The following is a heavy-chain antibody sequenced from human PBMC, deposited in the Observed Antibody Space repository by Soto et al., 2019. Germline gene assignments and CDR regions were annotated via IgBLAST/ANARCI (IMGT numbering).Heavy chain of an antibody. Sequence: VQLRESGPGLVKPSQALSLVCSVSGDSITSGGYYWTWLRQRSGKGLEWIGYIYFTGSAYYNPSLKSRMTMSVDTSKNQFSLRLSSVTAADTAFYYCARERVLRSGWFDPWGQGTLVTVSS. CDR1: GDSITSGGYY. CDR2: IYFTGSA. J-gene: IGHJ5*02. V-gene: IGHV4-31*03. CDR3: ARERVLRSGWFDP. D-gene: IGHD1-26*01.